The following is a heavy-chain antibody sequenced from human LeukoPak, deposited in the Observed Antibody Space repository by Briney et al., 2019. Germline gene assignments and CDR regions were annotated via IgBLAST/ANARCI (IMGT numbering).Heavy chain of an antibody. D-gene: IGHD1-26*01. CDR1: GFTFSSYS. V-gene: IGHV3-21*01. CDR3: ARAGGGSYFDY. Sequence: GSLRLSCAASGFTFSSYSMNWVRQAPGKGLEWVSFISSSSYIYYADSVKGRFTLSRDNAKNSLYLQMNSLRAEDTAVYYCARAGGGSYFDYWGQGTLVTVSS. J-gene: IGHJ4*02. CDR2: ISSSSYI.